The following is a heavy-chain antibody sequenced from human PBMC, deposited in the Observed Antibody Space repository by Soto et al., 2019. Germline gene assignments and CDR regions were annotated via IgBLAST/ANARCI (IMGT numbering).Heavy chain of an antibody. CDR2: IIPIFGTA. Sequence: SVKVSCKASGGTFSSYAISWVRQAPGQGLEWMGGIIPIFGTANYAQKFQGRVTITADKSTSTAYMELSSLRSEDTAVYYCARTVVVPAAQGDYFDYWGQGTLVTVSS. CDR3: ARTVVVPAAQGDYFDY. V-gene: IGHV1-69*06. CDR1: GGTFSSYA. J-gene: IGHJ4*02. D-gene: IGHD2-2*01.